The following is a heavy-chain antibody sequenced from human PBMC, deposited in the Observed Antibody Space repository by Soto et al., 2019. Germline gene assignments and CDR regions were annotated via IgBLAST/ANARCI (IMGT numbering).Heavy chain of an antibody. CDR1: GFTFSSYG. D-gene: IGHD6-13*01. CDR3: ARDPVSDSSSWFFDY. CDR2: IWYDGSNK. J-gene: IGHJ4*02. Sequence: QVQLVESGGGVVQPGRSLRLSSAASGFTFSSYGMHWVRQAPRKGLEWVAVIWYDGSNKYYADSVKGRFTISRDNSKNTLYLQINSLRAEDTAVYYCARDPVSDSSSWFFDYWGQGTLVTVSS. V-gene: IGHV3-33*01.